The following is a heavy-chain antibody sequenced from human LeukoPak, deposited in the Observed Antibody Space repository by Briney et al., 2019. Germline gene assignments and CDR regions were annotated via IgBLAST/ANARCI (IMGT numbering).Heavy chain of an antibody. J-gene: IGHJ5*02. D-gene: IGHD2-2*01. CDR2: IYPGDSDT. CDR1: GYSFTSYW. CDR3: ARHGTDCSSTSCHRNANWFDP. V-gene: IGHV5-51*01. Sequence: PGESLKISCKGSGYSFTSYWIGWVRQMPGKGLEWMGIIYPGDSDTRYSPSFQGQVTISADKSISTAYLQWSSLKASDTAMYYCARHGTDCSSTSCHRNANWFDPWGQGTLVTVSS.